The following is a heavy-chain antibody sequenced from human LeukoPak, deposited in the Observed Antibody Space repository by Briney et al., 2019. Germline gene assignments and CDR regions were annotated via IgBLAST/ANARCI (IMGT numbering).Heavy chain of an antibody. CDR2: ISADNGYT. CDR1: DYTFTSYG. V-gene: IGHV1-18*01. D-gene: IGHD3-22*01. J-gene: IGHJ4*02. CDR3: ARGFPPRRNYDRSGYYSYYFDY. Sequence: ASVKVSCKASDYTFTSYGISWARQAPGQGLEWMGWISADNGYTHYAQKLQGRVTMTTDTSTSTAYMELRSLRSDDTAVYYCARGFPPRRNYDRSGYYSYYFDYWGQGTLVTVSS.